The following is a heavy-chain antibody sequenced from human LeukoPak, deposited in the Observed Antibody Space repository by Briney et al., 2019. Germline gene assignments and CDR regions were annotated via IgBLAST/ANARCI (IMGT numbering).Heavy chain of an antibody. D-gene: IGHD6-13*01. J-gene: IGHJ3*02. Sequence: PGGSLRLSCAASGFTFSNAWMSWVRQAPGKGLEWVANIKQDGSEKYYVDSVKGRFTISRDNAKNSLYLQMNSLRAEDTAVYYCARSEAAAGFAFDIWGQGTMVTVSS. CDR2: IKQDGSEK. CDR3: ARSEAAAGFAFDI. CDR1: GFTFSNAW. V-gene: IGHV3-7*01.